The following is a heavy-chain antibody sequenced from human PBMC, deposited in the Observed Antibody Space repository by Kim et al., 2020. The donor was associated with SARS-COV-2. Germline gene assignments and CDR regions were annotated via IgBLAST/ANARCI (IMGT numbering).Heavy chain of an antibody. CDR3: ARLSRGGDYDDS. Sequence: GGSLRLSCTASGFTFSNFWMKWMRQAPGKGLEWVADINEDGSVFYYVGSVEGRFTVSRDNDKNSLYLQMNSLRAEDTAVYYCARLSRGGDYDDSWGQGTL. J-gene: IGHJ4*02. V-gene: IGHV3-7*01. D-gene: IGHD3-22*01. CDR2: INEDGSVF. CDR1: GFTFSNFW.